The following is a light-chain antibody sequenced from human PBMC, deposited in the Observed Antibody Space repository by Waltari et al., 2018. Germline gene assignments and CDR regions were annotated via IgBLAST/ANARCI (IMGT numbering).Light chain of an antibody. V-gene: IGLV8-61*01. CDR1: SGSVSTPYY. CDR2: STN. J-gene: IGLJ3*02. CDR3: VLYMGGGIL. Sequence: QTVVTQEPSFSVSPGGTVTLTCGLRSGSVSTPYYPSWYQQTPGQAPRPLIYSTNPRSSGVPDRISGSILGNKAALTITGAQADDESDYYCVLYMGGGILFGGGTKLTVL.